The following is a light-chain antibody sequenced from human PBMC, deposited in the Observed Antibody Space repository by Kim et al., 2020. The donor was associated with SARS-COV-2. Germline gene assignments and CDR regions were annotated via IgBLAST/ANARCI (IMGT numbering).Light chain of an antibody. CDR2: DTR. Sequence: PGGTVTRTCGSSAGAVTGGHYPYWLQQKPGQAPRTLIYDTRTTHSWTPARFSGSLLGGKAALTLSGAQPEDEADFYCLLYYSGARVFGGGTQLTVL. CDR3: LLYYSGARV. V-gene: IGLV7-46*01. CDR1: AGAVTGGHY. J-gene: IGLJ2*01.